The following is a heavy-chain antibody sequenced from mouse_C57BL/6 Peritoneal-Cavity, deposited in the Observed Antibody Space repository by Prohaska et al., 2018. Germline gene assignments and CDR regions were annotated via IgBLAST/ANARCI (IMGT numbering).Heavy chain of an antibody. J-gene: IGHJ2*01. Sequence: GPELKKPGETVKISCKASGYTFTTYGMSWVKQAPGKGLKWMGWINTYSGVPTYADDFKGRFAFSLETSASTAYLQINNLKNEDTATYFCARCLTGVGGGWGQGTTLTVSS. D-gene: IGHD4-1*01. CDR2: INTYSGVP. CDR3: ARCLTGVGGG. V-gene: IGHV9-3*01. CDR1: GYTFTTYG.